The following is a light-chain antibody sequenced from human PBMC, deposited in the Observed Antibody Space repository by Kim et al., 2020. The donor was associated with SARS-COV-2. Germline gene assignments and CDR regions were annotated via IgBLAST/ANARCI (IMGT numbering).Light chain of an antibody. CDR1: QSVSSN. J-gene: IGKJ1*01. CDR3: QQYGSSPWT. V-gene: IGKV3-20*01. CDR2: GAS. Sequence: EIVMTQSPATLSVSPGERATLSCRASQSVSSNLAWYQQKPGQAPRVLIYGASNRASGIPDRFSGSGSGTDFTLTISRLEPEDFAVYYCQQYGSSPWTFGQGTKVDIK.